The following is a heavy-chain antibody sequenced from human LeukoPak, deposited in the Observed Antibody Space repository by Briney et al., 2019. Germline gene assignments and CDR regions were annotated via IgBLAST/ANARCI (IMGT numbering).Heavy chain of an antibody. D-gene: IGHD2-2*01. V-gene: IGHV4-59*08. J-gene: IGHJ4*02. CDR2: IYYSGST. CDR3: ARGSGVVPAATFDY. CDR1: GGSLSSYY. Sequence: SETLSLTCTVSGGSLSSYYWSWIRQPPGKGLEWIGYIYYSGSTNYNPSLKSRVTISVDTSKNQFSLKLSSVTAADTAVYYCARGSGVVPAATFDYWGQGTLVTVSS.